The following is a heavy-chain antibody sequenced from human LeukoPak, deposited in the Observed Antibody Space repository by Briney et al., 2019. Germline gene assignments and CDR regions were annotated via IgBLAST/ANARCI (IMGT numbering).Heavy chain of an antibody. D-gene: IGHD5-24*01. CDR3: ARERGDLAHDAGDY. CDR2: IIPIFGTA. Sequence: ASVKVSCKASGGTFSSYAISWARQAPGQGLEWMGGIIPIFGTANYAQKFQGRVTITADESRSTAYMELSSLRSEDTAVYYCARERGDLAHDAGDYWGQGTLVTVSS. J-gene: IGHJ4*02. V-gene: IGHV1-69*13. CDR1: GGTFSSYA.